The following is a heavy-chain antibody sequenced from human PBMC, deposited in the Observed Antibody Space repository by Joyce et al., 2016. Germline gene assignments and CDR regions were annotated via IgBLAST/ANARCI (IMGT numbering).Heavy chain of an antibody. V-gene: IGHV1-2*02. CDR1: GYSFNAYY. CDR3: ARSVPGSYFEY. J-gene: IGHJ4*02. Sequence: VQLVQSGAAVKNPGASVKVSCKASGYSFNAYYIHWVRQAPGQGLEWMESLNPNSGGTKYIERFQGSVTMTRNTSINTVYMELTGLSSDDTAVYYCARSVPGSYFEYWGQGSVVAVFS. CDR2: LNPNSGGT.